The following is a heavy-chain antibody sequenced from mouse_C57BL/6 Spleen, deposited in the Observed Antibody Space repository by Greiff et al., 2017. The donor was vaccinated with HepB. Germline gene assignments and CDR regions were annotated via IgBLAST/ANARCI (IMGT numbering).Heavy chain of an antibody. D-gene: IGHD1-1*01. V-gene: IGHV1-72*01. CDR2: IDPNSGGT. CDR3: AIPPYITTVDYYAMDY. CDR1: GYTFTSYW. Sequence: QVQLQQPGAELVKPGASVKLSCKASGYTFTSYWMHWVKQRPGRGLEWIGRIDPNSGGTKYNEKFKSKATLTVDKPSSTAYMQLSSLTSEDSAFYYCAIPPYITTVDYYAMDYWGQGTSVTVSS. J-gene: IGHJ4*01.